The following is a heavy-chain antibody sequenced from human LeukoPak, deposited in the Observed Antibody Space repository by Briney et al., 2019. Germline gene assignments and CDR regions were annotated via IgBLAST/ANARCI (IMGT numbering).Heavy chain of an antibody. CDR3: ARRPLYSYYFDY. CDR1: GGSISSYY. V-gene: IGHV4-59*01. D-gene: IGHD6-13*01. J-gene: IGHJ4*02. Sequence: PSETLSLTCTVSGGSISSYYWSWIRQPPGKGLEWIGYIYYSGSTNYNPSLKSRVTISVDTSKNQFSLKLSSATAADTAEYFCARRPLYSYYFDYWGQGTLVTVSS. CDR2: IYYSGST.